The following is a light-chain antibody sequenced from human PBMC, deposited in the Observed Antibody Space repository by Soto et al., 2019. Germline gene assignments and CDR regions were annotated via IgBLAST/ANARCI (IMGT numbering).Light chain of an antibody. CDR3: QQYDAWPLS. CDR2: AAS. J-gene: IGKJ4*01. Sequence: EIVVTQSPASLSVSPGERATLSCRASQSVSDNLAWYQQKPGQPPRLLISAASTRATTIPARFSGSGSGRDFTLTISTLQSEDSAVYYCQQYDAWPLSFGGGTKVEI. CDR1: QSVSDN. V-gene: IGKV3-15*01.